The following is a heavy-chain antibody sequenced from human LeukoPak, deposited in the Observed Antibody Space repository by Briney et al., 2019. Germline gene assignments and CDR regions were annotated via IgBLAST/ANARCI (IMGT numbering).Heavy chain of an antibody. J-gene: IGHJ5*02. Sequence: SETLSLTCTVSGGSISSYYWSWIRQPAGKGLEWIGRIYTSGSTNYNPSLKSRVTISVDTSKNQFSLKLSSVTAADTAVYYCARGGHYGDWFDPWGQGTLVTVSS. CDR1: GGSISSYY. D-gene: IGHD4-17*01. CDR3: ARGGHYGDWFDP. V-gene: IGHV4-4*07. CDR2: IYTSGST.